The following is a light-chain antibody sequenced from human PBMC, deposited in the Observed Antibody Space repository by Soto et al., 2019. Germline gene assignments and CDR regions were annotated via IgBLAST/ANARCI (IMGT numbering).Light chain of an antibody. CDR2: GAS. J-gene: IGKJ1*01. CDR1: QGVGSD. V-gene: IGKV3-15*01. Sequence: EIVMTQSPATLSVSPGERATLSCRASQGVGSDLAWYQHTPGQPPRLLIYGASTRATGIPGRCSGSGSGTEFTLTNSSLQSEDFTVYFCQQHNNWPPWTFGQANKVDIK. CDR3: QQHNNWPPWT.